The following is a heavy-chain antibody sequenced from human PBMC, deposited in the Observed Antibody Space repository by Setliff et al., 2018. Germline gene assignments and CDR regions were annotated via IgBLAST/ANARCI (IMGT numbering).Heavy chain of an antibody. J-gene: IGHJ6*03. CDR2: ISGYNGNT. Sequence: GASVKVSCKASGYTFTTYGVAWVRQAPGQGLEWLGWISGYNGNTNYAQRFQGRVTTTIDTSTSTAYMELSSLRSEDTAVYYCARASSGWYSAYYYYMDVWGKGTTVTVSS. CDR1: GYTFTTYG. V-gene: IGHV1-18*01. CDR3: ARASSGWYSAYYYYMDV. D-gene: IGHD6-19*01.